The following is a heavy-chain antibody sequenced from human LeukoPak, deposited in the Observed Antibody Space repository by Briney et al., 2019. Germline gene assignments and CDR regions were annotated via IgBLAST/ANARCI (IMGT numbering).Heavy chain of an antibody. V-gene: IGHV4-4*07. Sequence: SETLSLTCTVSGGSISGLYWSWIRQPAGKGLEWIGRIYTGGGTNYNPSPKSRVSMSVDTSKNQFSLKLNSVTAADTAVYFCARDVGFTKDWGQGTLVTVSS. CDR2: IYTGGGT. D-gene: IGHD1-26*01. CDR1: GGSISGLY. CDR3: ARDVGFTKD. J-gene: IGHJ4*02.